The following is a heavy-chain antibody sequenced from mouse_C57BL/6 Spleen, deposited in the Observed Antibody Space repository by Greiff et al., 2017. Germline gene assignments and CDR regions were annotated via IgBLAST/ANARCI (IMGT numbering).Heavy chain of an antibody. D-gene: IGHD2-5*01. CDR2: ISDGGSYT. V-gene: IGHV5-4*03. CDR1: GFTFSSYA. Sequence: EVKVVESGGGLVKPGGSLTLSCAASGFTFSSYAMSWVRQTPEKRLEWVATISDGGSYTYYPDNVKGRFTISRDNAKNNLYLQMSHLKSEDTAMYYCARRAYSNWYFDVWGTGTTVTVSS. J-gene: IGHJ1*03. CDR3: ARRAYSNWYFDV.